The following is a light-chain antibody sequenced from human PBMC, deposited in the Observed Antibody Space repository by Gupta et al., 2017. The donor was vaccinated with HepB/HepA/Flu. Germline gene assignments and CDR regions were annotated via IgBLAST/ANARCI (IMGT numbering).Light chain of an antibody. J-gene: IGKJ2*02. V-gene: IGKV3-15*01. CDR3: QQYNSWPRT. Sequence: EIAMTQSPATLSVSPGERATLSCRPSQSVSRNLVWYRQIPGQAPRLLMYGASTRATGIPARFSGSGSGTEFTLTISSLQSEDFAVYYCQQYNSWPRTFGQETKLEIK. CDR1: QSVSRN. CDR2: GAS.